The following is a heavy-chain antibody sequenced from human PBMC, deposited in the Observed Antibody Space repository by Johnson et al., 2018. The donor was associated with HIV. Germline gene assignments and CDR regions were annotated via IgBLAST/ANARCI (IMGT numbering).Heavy chain of an antibody. V-gene: IGHV3-9*01. CDR3: ATLWFGEVSVYDAFDV. CDR1: GFTFDDYA. D-gene: IGHD3-10*01. J-gene: IGHJ3*01. Sequence: VQLVESGGGLVQPGRSLRLSCAASGFTFDDYAMHWVRQAPGKGLEWVSGISWNSGSIGYADSVKGRFTSSRDNSKNTLYLQMNSLRPEDSAVYYCATLWFGEVSVYDAFDVWGQGTMVTVSS. CDR2: ISWNSGSI.